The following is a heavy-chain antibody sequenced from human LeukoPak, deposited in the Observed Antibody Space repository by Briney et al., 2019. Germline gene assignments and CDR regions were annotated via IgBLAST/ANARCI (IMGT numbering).Heavy chain of an antibody. D-gene: IGHD2/OR15-2a*01. J-gene: IGHJ4*02. CDR2: INPNSGGT. CDR1: GYTFTDYY. CDR3: ARAAFGNKPTTFHY. V-gene: IGHV1-2*06. Sequence: ASVKVSCKASGYTFTDYYIHWVRQAPGQGPEWMGRINPNSGGTDYAQKFQGRVTMTRDTSITAVYMQLNSLTSDDTAVYYCARAAFGNKPTTFHYWGQGTLVIVSS.